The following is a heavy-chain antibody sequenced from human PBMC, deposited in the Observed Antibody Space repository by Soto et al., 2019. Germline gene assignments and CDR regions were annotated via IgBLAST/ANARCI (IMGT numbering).Heavy chain of an antibody. CDR3: ARDMSGGTYNYLGVDF. J-gene: IGHJ6*02. CDR1: GFIFSSYA. D-gene: IGHD1-26*01. V-gene: IGHV3-23*01. CDR2: ISGSGGST. Sequence: GSLRLSCAASGFIFSSYAMSWVRQAPGKGLEWVSAISGSGGSTYYADSVKGRFTISRDNSKNTLYLQMNSLRADDTAVYYCARDMSGGTYNYLGVDFWGQGTTVTVSS.